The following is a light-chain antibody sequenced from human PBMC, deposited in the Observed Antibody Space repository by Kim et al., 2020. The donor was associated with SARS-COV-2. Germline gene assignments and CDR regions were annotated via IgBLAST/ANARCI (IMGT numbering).Light chain of an antibody. CDR3: SSYTDNTPLV. CDR1: SSDVGCYNY. CDR2: DFT. J-gene: IGLJ2*01. V-gene: IGLV2-14*03. Sequence: GQSITISCTGTSSDVGCYNYVSWYQQHPGKVPKLMIYDFTNRPSGVSNRFAGSKSGSTASLTISWLQTEDEADYYCSSYTDNTPLVFGGGTHLSVL.